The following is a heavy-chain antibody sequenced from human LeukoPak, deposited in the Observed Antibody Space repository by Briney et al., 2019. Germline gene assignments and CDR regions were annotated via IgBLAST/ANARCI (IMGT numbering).Heavy chain of an antibody. V-gene: IGHV1-2*02. CDR1: GYTFTGYF. Sequence: GASVKVSCKASGYTFTGYFIHWVRQAPGQGLEWMGWINPSSGATNYAQNFQARVTLAREMSISTAYMEVSRLLSDDTAVYYCARVTYDRSGYYNGIPYWGQGTLVIVSS. D-gene: IGHD3-22*01. J-gene: IGHJ4*02. CDR2: INPSSGAT. CDR3: ARVTYDRSGYYNGIPY.